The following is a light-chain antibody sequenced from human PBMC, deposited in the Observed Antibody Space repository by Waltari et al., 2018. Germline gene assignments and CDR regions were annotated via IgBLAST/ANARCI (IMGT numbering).Light chain of an antibody. Sequence: EIVLTQSPGTLSLSPGERATLACRASQSVGRSLAWYQQKPGQAPRLLIYDTSRRATGIPDRFSGSGSGTDFCLTISRLEPEDFAVYYCQHYLRLPATFGQGTKVEI. CDR3: QHYLRLPAT. CDR1: QSVGRS. CDR2: DTS. V-gene: IGKV3-20*01. J-gene: IGKJ1*01.